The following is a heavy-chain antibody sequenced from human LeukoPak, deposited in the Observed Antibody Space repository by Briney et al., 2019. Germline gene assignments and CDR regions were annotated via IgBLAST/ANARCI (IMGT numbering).Heavy chain of an antibody. V-gene: IGHV1-24*01. CDR1: GYTLTELS. CDR3: ATVLGVTVAFDI. J-gene: IGHJ3*02. Sequence: ASVKVSCKVSGYTLTELSMPWVRQAPGKGLEWMGGFDPEDGETIYAQKFQGRVTMTEDTSTDTAYMELSSLRSEDTAVYYCATVLGVTVAFDIWGQGTMVTVSS. CDR2: FDPEDGET. D-gene: IGHD3-3*01.